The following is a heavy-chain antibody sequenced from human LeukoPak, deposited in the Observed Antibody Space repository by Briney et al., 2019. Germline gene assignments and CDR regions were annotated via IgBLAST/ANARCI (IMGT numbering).Heavy chain of an antibody. Sequence: SVKVSCKASGGIFSNYAINWVRQAPGQGLEWMGAIIPIFGTTDYAQKLQGRVTITGDESTSTAYMELSSLRSEDTAVYYCARGFGHYYYYYMDVWGKGTTVTISS. V-gene: IGHV1-69*13. CDR3: ARGFGHYYYYYMDV. CDR2: IIPIFGTT. CDR1: GGIFSNYA. D-gene: IGHD3-10*01. J-gene: IGHJ6*03.